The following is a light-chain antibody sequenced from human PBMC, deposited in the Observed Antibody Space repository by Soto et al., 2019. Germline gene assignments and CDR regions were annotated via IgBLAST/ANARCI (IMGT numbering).Light chain of an antibody. CDR2: GAS. CDR1: QSMSSN. V-gene: IGKV3-20*01. CDR3: QQYGSSLWT. Sequence: EIVMTQSPATLSVSPGERATLSCRASQSMSSNLAWYQQRPGQAPRLIIYGASRRATGIPDRFSGSGSGTDFTLTISRLEPEDFAVYYCQQYGSSLWTFGQGTKVDIK. J-gene: IGKJ1*01.